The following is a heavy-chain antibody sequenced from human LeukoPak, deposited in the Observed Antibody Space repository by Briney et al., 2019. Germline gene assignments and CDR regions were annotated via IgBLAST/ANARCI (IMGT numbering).Heavy chain of an antibody. CDR1: GFTFSNAW. J-gene: IGHJ4*02. Sequence: PGGSLRLSCAASGFTFSNAWMSWVRQAPGKGLEWVSVIYSGGSTYYADSVKGRFTISRDNSKNTLYLQMNSLRAEDTAVYYCARDWPICSGGSCYSVYWGQGTLVTVSS. V-gene: IGHV3-53*01. CDR3: ARDWPICSGGSCYSVY. D-gene: IGHD2-15*01. CDR2: IYSGGST.